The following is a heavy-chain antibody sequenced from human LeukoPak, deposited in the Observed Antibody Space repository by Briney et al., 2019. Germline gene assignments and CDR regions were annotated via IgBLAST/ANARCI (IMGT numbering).Heavy chain of an antibody. D-gene: IGHD3-10*01. J-gene: IGHJ4*02. CDR3: ARFIRILGSGPKVRELSE. CDR2: INPNSGGT. CDR1: GYTFTGYY. Sequence: GASVKVSCKASGYTFTGYYMHWVRQAPGQGLEWMGWINPNSGGTNYAQKFQGRVTMTRDTSISTAYMELSRLRSDDTAVYYCARFIRILGSGPKVRELSEWGQGTLVTVSS. V-gene: IGHV1-2*02.